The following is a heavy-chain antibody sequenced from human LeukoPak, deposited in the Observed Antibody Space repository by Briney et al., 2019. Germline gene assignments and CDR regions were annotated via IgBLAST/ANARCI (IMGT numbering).Heavy chain of an antibody. CDR1: GYTFTGYY. CDR2: IQSNSAGT. CDR3: ASGLEQWLVQDYYYYYGMDV. J-gene: IGHJ6*02. V-gene: IGHV1-2*02. D-gene: IGHD6-19*01. Sequence: GASVKVSCKASGYTFTGYYICWVRQAPGQGLEWMGWIQSNSAGTNYAQKFQGRVTMTRDTSISTAYMELSRLRSDDTAVYYCASGLEQWLVQDYYYYYGMDVWGQGTTVTVSS.